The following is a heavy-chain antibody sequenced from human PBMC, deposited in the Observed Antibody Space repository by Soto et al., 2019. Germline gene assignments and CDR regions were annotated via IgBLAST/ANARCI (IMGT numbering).Heavy chain of an antibody. J-gene: IGHJ1*01. V-gene: IGHV2-5*02. CDR2: IYWDDDK. Sequence: SGPTLVNPTQTLTLTCSFSGFSLSTVGVGVGWIRQPPGKALEWLALIYWDDDKYYSPSLKSRLTINKDTSKNQVVLTMTNMDPVDTATYYCAHKGQAFEYFQHWGQGTLVTVSS. CDR1: GFSLSTVGVG. CDR3: AHKGQAFEYFQH.